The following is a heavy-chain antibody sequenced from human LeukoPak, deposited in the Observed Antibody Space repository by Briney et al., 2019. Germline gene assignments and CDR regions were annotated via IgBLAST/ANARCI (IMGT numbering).Heavy chain of an antibody. D-gene: IGHD4-17*01. CDR3: ARAPTVTTRVFAS. CDR2: IKQDGTET. V-gene: IGHV3-7*05. J-gene: IGHJ5*01. CDR1: GYSFTSYW. Sequence: GESLKISCKGSGYSFTSYWIGWVRQAPGKGLEWVANIKQDGTETYYVDSLKGRFTISRDNAKNSLYLQLNSLRAEDTAVYYCARAPTVTTRVFASWGQGTLVTVSS.